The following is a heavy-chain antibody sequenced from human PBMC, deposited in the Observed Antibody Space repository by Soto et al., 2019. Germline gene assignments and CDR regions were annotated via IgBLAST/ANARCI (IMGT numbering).Heavy chain of an antibody. D-gene: IGHD5-12*01. CDR3: ARETGYCCVYFDY. V-gene: IGHV3-21*01. CDR1: GFTFSSYS. Sequence: EVQLVESGGGLVKPGGSLRLSCAASGFTFSSYSMNWVRQAPGKGLEWVSSISSSSSYIYYADSVKGRFTISRDNAKNSLYLQMNSLRAEDTAVYYCARETGYCCVYFDYWGQGTLVTVSS. J-gene: IGHJ4*02. CDR2: ISSSSSYI.